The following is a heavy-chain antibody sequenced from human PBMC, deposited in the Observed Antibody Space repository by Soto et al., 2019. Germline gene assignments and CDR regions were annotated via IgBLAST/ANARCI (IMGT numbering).Heavy chain of an antibody. CDR1: GFTFSNAW. CDR3: TTALTYYYDSSGPDAFDI. V-gene: IGHV3-15*01. D-gene: IGHD3-22*01. CDR2: IKSKTDGGTT. J-gene: IGHJ3*02. Sequence: GGSLRLSCAASGFTFSNAWMSWVRQAPGKGLEWVGRIKSKTDGGTTDYAAPVKGRFTISRDDSKNTLYLQMNSLKTEDTAVYCCTTALTYYYDSSGPDAFDIWGQGTMVTVSS.